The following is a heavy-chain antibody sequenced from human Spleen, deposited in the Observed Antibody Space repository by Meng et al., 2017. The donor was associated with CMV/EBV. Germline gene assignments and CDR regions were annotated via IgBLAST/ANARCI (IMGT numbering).Heavy chain of an antibody. Sequence: GGSLRLSCAASGFTFSSYAMTWVRQAPGKGLEWVSSISGSGVSTDYADSVKGRFTISRDNSKNTLYLQMNSLRAEDTAVFYCAIEHYYDRSGYSPNFDYWGRGTLVTVSS. V-gene: IGHV3-23*01. CDR2: ISGSGVST. CDR3: AIEHYYDRSGYSPNFDY. D-gene: IGHD3-22*01. CDR1: GFTFSSYA. J-gene: IGHJ4*02.